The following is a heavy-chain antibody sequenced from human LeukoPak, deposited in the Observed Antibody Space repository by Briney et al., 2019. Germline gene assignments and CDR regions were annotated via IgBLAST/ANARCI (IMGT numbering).Heavy chain of an antibody. CDR1: GGSISSYY. CDR2: IYYSGRT. V-gene: IGHV4-59*01. J-gene: IGHJ4*02. Sequence: SETLSLTCTVSGGSISSYYWSWIRQPPGKGLEWIGYIYYSGRTEYNPSLKSRVTISVDTSKNQFSLKLSSVTAADTAVYYCARYDSSGWPFDYWGQGTLVTVFS. D-gene: IGHD6-19*01. CDR3: ARYDSSGWPFDY.